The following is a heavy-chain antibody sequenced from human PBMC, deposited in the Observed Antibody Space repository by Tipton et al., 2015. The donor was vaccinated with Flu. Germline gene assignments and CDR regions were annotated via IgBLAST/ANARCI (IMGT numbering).Heavy chain of an antibody. CDR3: ARAGWGGYNSRAS. Sequence: SLRLSCAASGFAFSIDWMSWVRQAPGKGLEWVANIKEDGSQKYYVDSVRGRFTISRDNGKSLVYLQMDSLRVEDTATYYCARAGWGGYNSRASWGQGTQGIVSS. J-gene: IGHJ4*02. V-gene: IGHV3-7*01. CDR1: GFAFSIDW. CDR2: IKEDGSQK. D-gene: IGHD5-24*01.